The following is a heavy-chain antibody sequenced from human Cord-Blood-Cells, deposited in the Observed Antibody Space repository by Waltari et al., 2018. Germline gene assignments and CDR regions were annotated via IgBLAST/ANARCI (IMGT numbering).Heavy chain of an antibody. J-gene: IGHJ5*02. CDR2: IHYSGST. CDR3: AREYSSSWYNWCDP. V-gene: IGHV4-59*11. Sequence: QVQLQESGPGLVKPSETLSLTCTVSGGSISSHYWSWIRQPPGKGLEWIGYIHYSGSTNYNPSLKSRVTISVDTSKNQFSLKLSSVTAADTAVYYCAREYSSSWYNWCDPWGQGTLVTVSS. D-gene: IGHD6-13*01. CDR1: GGSISSHY.